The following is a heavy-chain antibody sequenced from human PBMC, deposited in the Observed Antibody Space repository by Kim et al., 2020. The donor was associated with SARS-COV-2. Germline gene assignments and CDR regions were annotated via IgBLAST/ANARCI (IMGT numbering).Heavy chain of an antibody. D-gene: IGHD3-16*01. CDR2: ISTSGGGT. J-gene: IGHJ4*02. CDR3: AKEGEARTYYFDY. V-gene: IGHV3-23*01. Sequence: GGSLRLSCAASGFTFSTHAMRWVRQAPGKGLEWVSTISTSGGGTYYAASVKGRFTISRDNSKNTLFLQMNSLTAEDTALYYCAKEGEARTYYFDYWGQGTLVTVSS. CDR1: GFTFSTHA.